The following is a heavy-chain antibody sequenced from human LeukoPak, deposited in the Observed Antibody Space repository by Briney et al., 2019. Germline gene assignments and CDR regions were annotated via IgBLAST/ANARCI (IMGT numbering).Heavy chain of an antibody. J-gene: IGHJ4*02. CDR3: ARDGPSSFGYFDY. CDR1: GLTFISYW. CDR2: INSDGSST. Sequence: GGSLRLSCAASGLTFISYWMHWVRHAPGKGLVWVSRINSDGSSTSYADSVKGRFTISRDNAKNTLYLQMNSLRAEDTAVYYCARDGPSSFGYFDYWGQGTLVTVSS. D-gene: IGHD3-16*01. V-gene: IGHV3-74*01.